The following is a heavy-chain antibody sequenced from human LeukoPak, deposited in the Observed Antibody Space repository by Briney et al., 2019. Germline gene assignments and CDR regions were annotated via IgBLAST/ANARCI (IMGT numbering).Heavy chain of an antibody. Sequence: GGSLRLSCAASGFTFSTYAMNWARQAPGKGLEWVAVISNDGSNGYYGDSVKGRFTISRDNSKNTLYLQMNSVRAEDMAIYYCARAFSTTAFDYWGQGTLVTVSS. CDR3: ARAFSTTAFDY. CDR1: GFTFSTYA. D-gene: IGHD4-17*01. J-gene: IGHJ4*02. V-gene: IGHV3-30*04. CDR2: ISNDGSNG.